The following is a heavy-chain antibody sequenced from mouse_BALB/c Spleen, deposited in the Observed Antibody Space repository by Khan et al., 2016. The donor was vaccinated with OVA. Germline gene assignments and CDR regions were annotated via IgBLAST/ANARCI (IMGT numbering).Heavy chain of an antibody. CDR2: IYPFNDAT. Sequence: EVQLQQSGPEVVKPGASVKMSCKASGYTFTSYVMHWVKQKPGQGLEWIGYIYPFNDATKFNEKFNGKATLTSDKSSSTAYMDLSSLTSEDSAVYYCDPVGTYYVSFVYWGQETLVTVSA. CDR3: DPVGTYYVSFVY. D-gene: IGHD1-1*01. CDR1: GYTFTSYV. J-gene: IGHJ3*01. V-gene: IGHV1S136*01.